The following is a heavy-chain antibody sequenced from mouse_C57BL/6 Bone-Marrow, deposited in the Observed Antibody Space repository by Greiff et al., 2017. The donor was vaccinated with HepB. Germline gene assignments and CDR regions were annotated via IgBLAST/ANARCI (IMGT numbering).Heavy chain of an antibody. D-gene: IGHD2-2*01. J-gene: IGHJ2*01. Sequence: QVQLQQSGAELARPGASVTMSCKASGYTFTSYTMHWVKQRPVQGLEWIGYINPSSGYTKYNQKFKDKATLTADKSSSTAYMQLSSLTSEDSAVYYCARLELGYERVYWGQGTTLTVSS. CDR2: INPSSGYT. CDR3: ARLELGYERVY. V-gene: IGHV1-4*01. CDR1: GYTFTSYT.